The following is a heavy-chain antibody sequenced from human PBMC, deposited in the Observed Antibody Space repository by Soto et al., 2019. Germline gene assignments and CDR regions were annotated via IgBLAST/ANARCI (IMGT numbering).Heavy chain of an antibody. J-gene: IGHJ4*02. CDR1: GGTFSSYA. V-gene: IGHV1-69*01. D-gene: IGHD2-15*01. CDR3: ARAAQGYCSGGSCYDDDY. Sequence: QVQLVQSGAEVKKPGSSVKVSCKASGGTFSSYAISWVRQAPGQGLEWMGGIIPIFGTANYAQKFQGRVTSTADESTSTAYMELSSLRSEDTAVYYCARAAQGYCSGGSCYDDDYWGQGTLVTVSS. CDR2: IIPIFGTA.